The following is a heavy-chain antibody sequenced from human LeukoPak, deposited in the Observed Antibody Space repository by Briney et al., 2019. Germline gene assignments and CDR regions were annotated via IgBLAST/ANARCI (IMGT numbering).Heavy chain of an antibody. Sequence: PSETLSLTCTVSGGSISSYYWSWIRQPPGKGLEWIGYIYYSGSTNYNPSLKSRVTISVDTSKNQFSLKLSSVTAADTAVYYCARRGIVGATVDYWGQGTLVTVSS. D-gene: IGHD1-26*01. V-gene: IGHV4-59*08. CDR1: GGSISSYY. CDR3: ARRGIVGATVDY. J-gene: IGHJ4*02. CDR2: IYYSGST.